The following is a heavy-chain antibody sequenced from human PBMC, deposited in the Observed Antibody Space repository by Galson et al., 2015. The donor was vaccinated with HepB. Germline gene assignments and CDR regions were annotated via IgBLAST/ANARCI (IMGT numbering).Heavy chain of an antibody. CDR1: GLTLRSSG. Sequence: SLRLPCAASGLTLRSSGMHWLRQSPGKGLEWVAVISYDGSNKYYADSVKGRCTISRDNSKNTLYLQMNSLRAEDTAVYYCAGRGGTGIATTGGGYWGQGTLVTVSS. D-gene: IGHD5-24*01. J-gene: IGHJ4*02. V-gene: IGHV3-30*03. CDR2: ISYDGSNK. CDR3: AGRGGTGIATTGGGY.